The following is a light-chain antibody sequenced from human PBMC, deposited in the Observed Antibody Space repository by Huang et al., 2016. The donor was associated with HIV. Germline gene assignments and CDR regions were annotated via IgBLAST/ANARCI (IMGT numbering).Light chain of an antibody. V-gene: IGKV3-15*01. CDR1: QSVSSN. J-gene: IGKJ2*01. Sequence: EIVMTQSPATLSVSPGEGATRSCRASQSVSSNIARYQNTPGQAPRLLIYGASIRATGNPARFSGSGFGTEFTLTISSLQSEDVAVYYCQQYNKWPQTFGQGTKLEIK. CDR3: QQYNKWPQT. CDR2: GAS.